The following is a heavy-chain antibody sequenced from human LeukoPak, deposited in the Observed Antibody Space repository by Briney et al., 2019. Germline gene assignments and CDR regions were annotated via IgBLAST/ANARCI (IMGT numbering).Heavy chain of an antibody. J-gene: IGHJ4*02. V-gene: IGHV4-61*05. D-gene: IGHD6-13*01. Sequence: PSETLSLTCTVSGGSISSSSYYWGWIRQPPGKGLEWIGYIYYSGSTNYNPSLKSRVTISVDTSKNQFSLKLSSVTAADTAVYYCARGYSSSWYYFEYWGQGTLVTVSS. CDR1: GGSISSSSYY. CDR3: ARGYSSSWYYFEY. CDR2: IYYSGST.